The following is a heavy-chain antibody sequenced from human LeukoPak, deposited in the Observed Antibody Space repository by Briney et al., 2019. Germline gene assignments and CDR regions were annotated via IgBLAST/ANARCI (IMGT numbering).Heavy chain of an antibody. D-gene: IGHD6-6*01. CDR1: GFTFSSYG. J-gene: IGHJ4*02. CDR3: AKGAEQLVRGSVFDY. Sequence: PGGSLRLSCAASGFTFSSYGMHWVRQAPGKGLEWVAFIRYDGSNKYYADSVKGRFTISRDNSKNTLYLQMNSLRAEDTAVYYCAKGAEQLVRGSVFDYWGQGTLVTVSS. CDR2: IRYDGSNK. V-gene: IGHV3-30*02.